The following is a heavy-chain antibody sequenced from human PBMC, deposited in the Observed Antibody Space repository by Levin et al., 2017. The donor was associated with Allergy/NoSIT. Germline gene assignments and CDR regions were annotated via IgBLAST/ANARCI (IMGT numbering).Heavy chain of an antibody. J-gene: IGHJ4*02. CDR2: INHSGST. CDR1: GGSFSGYH. D-gene: IGHD2-21*01. V-gene: IGHV4-34*01. Sequence: GSLRLSCAVYGGSFSGYHWNWIRQPPGKGLEWIGEINHSGSTNYNPSLKSRVTISVDTSKNQFSLKLSSVTAADTAVYYCARDGDYHGSGLLVWGQGTLVTVSS. CDR3: ARDGDYHGSGLLV.